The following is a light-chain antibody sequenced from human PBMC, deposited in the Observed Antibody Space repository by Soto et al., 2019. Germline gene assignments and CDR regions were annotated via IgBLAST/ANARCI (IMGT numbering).Light chain of an antibody. CDR3: SSYTSSSSRV. CDR1: SSDVGGYDS. V-gene: IGLV2-14*03. J-gene: IGLJ3*02. CDR2: DVS. Sequence: QSALTQPASVSGSPGQSITTSCTGTSSDVGGYDSVSWYQQHPGKAPQLMIFDVSNRPSGVSSRFSGSKSGNTASLSISGLQTEDEAKYYCSSYTSSSSRVFGGGTKLTVL.